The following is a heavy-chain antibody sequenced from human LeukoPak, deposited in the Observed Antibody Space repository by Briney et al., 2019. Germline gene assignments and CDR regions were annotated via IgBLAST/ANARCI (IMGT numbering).Heavy chain of an antibody. CDR3: AKAPNYYGSGSYYNNWFDP. CDR1: GFAFSSYA. V-gene: IGHV3-23*01. CDR2: ISSGGGRT. Sequence: PGGSLRLSCAASGFAFSSYAIRWVRQAPGKGLEWVSSISSGGGRTYYADSVKGRFTISRDNSKNTLYLQMDSLRAEDTAVYYYAKAPNYYGSGSYYNNWFDPWGQGTLVTVSS. J-gene: IGHJ5*02. D-gene: IGHD3-10*01.